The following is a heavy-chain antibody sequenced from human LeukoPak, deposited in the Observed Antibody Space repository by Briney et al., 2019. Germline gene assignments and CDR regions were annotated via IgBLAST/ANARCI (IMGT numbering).Heavy chain of an antibody. D-gene: IGHD3-10*01. CDR2: IKSKTDGGTT. V-gene: IGHV3-15*01. J-gene: IGHJ4*02. CDR1: GFTFSNAW. Sequence: GGSLRLSCAASGFTFSNAWMSWVRQAPGKGLEWVGRIKSKTDGGTTDYAAPVKGRSTISRDDSKNTLYLQMNSLKTEDTAVYYCTTRITMVRGVFDYWGQGTLVTVSS. CDR3: TTRITMVRGVFDY.